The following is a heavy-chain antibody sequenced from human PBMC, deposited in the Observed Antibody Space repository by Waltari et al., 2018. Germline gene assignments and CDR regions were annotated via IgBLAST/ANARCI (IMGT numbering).Heavy chain of an antibody. D-gene: IGHD3-10*01. Sequence: QVQLVQSGAEVKKPGASVKVSCKASGYTFTSYDINWVRQATGHGLAWMGWMNPNSGNTGYAQKFQGRVTMTRNTSISTAYMELSSLRSEDTAVYYCARVSYGSGSYFSYYYYGMDVWGQGTTVTVSS. CDR3: ARVSYGSGSYFSYYYYGMDV. J-gene: IGHJ6*02. CDR2: MNPNSGNT. CDR1: GYTFTSYD. V-gene: IGHV1-8*01.